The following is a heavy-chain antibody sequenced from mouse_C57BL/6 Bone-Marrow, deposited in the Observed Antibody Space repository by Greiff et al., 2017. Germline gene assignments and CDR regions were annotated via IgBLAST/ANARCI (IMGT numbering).Heavy chain of an antibody. V-gene: IGHV2-2*01. CDR3: ARKGGSEDAMDY. Sequence: QVQLKESGPGLVQPSQSLSITCPVSGFSLTSYGVPWVRQSPGKGLEWLGVIWSGGSTDYNAAFISRLSISKDNPKSQVFFNMNSLQADDTAIYYCARKGGSEDAMDYWGQGTSVTVSS. CDR2: IWSGGST. J-gene: IGHJ4*01. CDR1: GFSLTSYG.